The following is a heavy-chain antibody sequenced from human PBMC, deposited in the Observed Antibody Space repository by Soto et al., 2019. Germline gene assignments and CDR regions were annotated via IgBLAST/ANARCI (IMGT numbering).Heavy chain of an antibody. J-gene: IGHJ4*02. Sequence: PGGSLRLSCAASGFTFSSYAMSWVRQAPGKGLEWVSAISGSGGSTYHADSVKGRFTISRDNSKNTLYRQMNSLRAEDTAVYYCAEGCDVGIVGATSHDYWGQGTRGTVSS. CDR1: GFTFSSYA. CDR3: AEGCDVGIVGATSHDY. V-gene: IGHV3-23*01. CDR2: ISGSGGST. D-gene: IGHD1-26*01.